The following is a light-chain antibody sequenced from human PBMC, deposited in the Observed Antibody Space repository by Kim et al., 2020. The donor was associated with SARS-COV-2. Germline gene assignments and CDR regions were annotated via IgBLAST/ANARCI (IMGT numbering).Light chain of an antibody. CDR1: NIGSKS. Sequence: SYELTQPPSVSVAPGKTARITCGGNNIGSKSVHWYQQKPGQAPVLVIYYDSDRPSGIPERFSGSNSGNTATLTISRVEAGDEADYYCQVWDSSSDHRYVFGTGTQVTVL. CDR2: YDS. CDR3: QVWDSSSDHRYV. J-gene: IGLJ1*01. V-gene: IGLV3-21*04.